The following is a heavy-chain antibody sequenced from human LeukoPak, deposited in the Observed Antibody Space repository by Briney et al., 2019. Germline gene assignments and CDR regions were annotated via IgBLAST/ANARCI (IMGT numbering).Heavy chain of an antibody. D-gene: IGHD3-22*01. CDR1: GYTFTGYY. J-gene: IGHJ4*02. V-gene: IGHV1-2*02. Sequence: ASVKVSCKASGYTFTGYYMHWVRQAPGQGLEWMGWINPNSGGTNYAQKFQGRVTMTRDTSISTAYMELSRLRSDDTAVYYCARDSVSSQYYYDSSGYRVYWGQGTLVTVSS. CDR2: INPNSGGT. CDR3: ARDSVSSQYYYDSSGYRVY.